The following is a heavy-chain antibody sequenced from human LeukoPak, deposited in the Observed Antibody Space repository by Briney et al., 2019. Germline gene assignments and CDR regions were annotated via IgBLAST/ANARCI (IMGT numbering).Heavy chain of an antibody. J-gene: IGHJ4*02. CDR2: ISGSGGST. CDR1: GFTFNSYA. Sequence: GGSLRLSCAASGFTFNSYAMSWVRQAPGKGLEWVSAISGSGGSTYYADSVKGRFTISRDNSKNTLYLQMNSLRAEDTAVYYCAKSLFPMVRGVIIYFDYWGQGTLVTVSS. V-gene: IGHV3-23*01. CDR3: AKSLFPMVRGVIIYFDY. D-gene: IGHD3-10*01.